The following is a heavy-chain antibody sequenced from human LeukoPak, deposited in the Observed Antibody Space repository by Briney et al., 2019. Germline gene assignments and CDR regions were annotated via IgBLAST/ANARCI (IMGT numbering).Heavy chain of an antibody. Sequence: PGGSLRLSCAASGFTFSNYAMNWVRQAPGKGLEWVSGISGSGGSTYYADSVKGRFTISRDNSKNTLYLQMNSLRVEDTAVYYCAEGTSVTTLFDYWGQGTLVTVSS. J-gene: IGHJ4*02. V-gene: IGHV3-23*01. CDR3: AEGTSVTTLFDY. CDR1: GFTFSNYA. D-gene: IGHD4-17*01. CDR2: ISGSGGST.